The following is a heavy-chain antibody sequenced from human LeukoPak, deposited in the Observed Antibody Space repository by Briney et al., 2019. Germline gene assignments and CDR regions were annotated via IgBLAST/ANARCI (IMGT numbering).Heavy chain of an antibody. CDR2: INPSGGST. CDR1: GYTFTSYY. Sequence: ASVKVSCKASGYTFTSYYVHWVRQAPGQGLEWMGIINPSGGSTSYAQKFQGRVTMTRDTSTSTVYMELSSLRSEDTAVYYCARDAYCSGGSCYGIDYWGQGTLVTVSS. J-gene: IGHJ4*02. V-gene: IGHV1-46*01. D-gene: IGHD2-15*01. CDR3: ARDAYCSGGSCYGIDY.